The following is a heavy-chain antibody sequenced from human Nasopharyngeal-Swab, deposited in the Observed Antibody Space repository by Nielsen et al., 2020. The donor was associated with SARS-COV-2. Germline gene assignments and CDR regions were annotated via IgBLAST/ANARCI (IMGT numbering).Heavy chain of an antibody. CDR2: IYGGDST. CDR3: ASSPSRGWYEYHLDN. Sequence: LSLTCAVSGFTVRSNYMSWVRQAPGKGLEWVSVIYGGDSTYYADSVRGRFPVTRHISENTLYLQMNSLRAEDTAVYYCASSPSRGWYEYHLDNWGQGTLVTVSS. V-gene: IGHV3-53*04. CDR1: GFTVRSNY. D-gene: IGHD6-19*01. J-gene: IGHJ4*02.